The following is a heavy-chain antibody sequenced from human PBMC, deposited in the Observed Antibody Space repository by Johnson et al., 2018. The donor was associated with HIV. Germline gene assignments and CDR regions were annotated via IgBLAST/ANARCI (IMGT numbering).Heavy chain of an antibody. CDR1: GFTFTDAW. Sequence: VQLVESGGGLVQPGGSLRLSCAVSGFTFTDAWMGWVRQAPGKGLEWVGRIKRKADGGTTDYAAPVNGRFSISRDDSKTTVYLQMNRLKTDDTAVYFCSIDPIFLGYWYHSSPWGQGTMVTVSS. CDR2: IKRKADGGTT. D-gene: IGHD2-2*01. CDR3: SIDPIFLGYWYHSSP. J-gene: IGHJ3*01. V-gene: IGHV3-15*01.